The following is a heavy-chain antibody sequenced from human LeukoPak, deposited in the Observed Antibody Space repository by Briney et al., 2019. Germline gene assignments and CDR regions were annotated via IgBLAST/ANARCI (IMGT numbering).Heavy chain of an antibody. D-gene: IGHD3-10*01. V-gene: IGHV3-43*02. CDR2: ISGDSGST. J-gene: IGHJ4*02. CDR3: AKGKTFYGSGSYSDC. CDR1: GFIFADYA. Sequence: GGSLRLSCVASGFIFADYAVHWVRQVPGKGLEWVSLISGDSGSTYYADSVKGRFTISRDNSENSLYLQMNSLRTEDTALYYCAKGKTFYGSGSYSDCWGQGTLVTVSS.